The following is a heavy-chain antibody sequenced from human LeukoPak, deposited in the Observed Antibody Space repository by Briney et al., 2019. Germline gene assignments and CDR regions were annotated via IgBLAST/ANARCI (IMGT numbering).Heavy chain of an antibody. CDR2: IYYSGST. V-gene: IGHV4-39*07. Sequence: SETLSLTCTVSGGSISSSSYYWGWIRQPPGKGLEWIGSIYYSGSTYYNPSLKSRVTISVDTSKNQFSLKLSSVTAADTAVYYCARAYSGSYLLFDYWGQGTLVTVSS. CDR1: GGSISSSSYY. D-gene: IGHD1-26*01. CDR3: ARAYSGSYLLFDY. J-gene: IGHJ4*02.